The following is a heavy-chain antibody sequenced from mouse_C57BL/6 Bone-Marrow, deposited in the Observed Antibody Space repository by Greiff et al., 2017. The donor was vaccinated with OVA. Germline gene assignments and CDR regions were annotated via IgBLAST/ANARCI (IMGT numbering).Heavy chain of an antibody. CDR2: IYPRSGNT. Sequence: QVQLQQSGAELARPGASVKLSCKASGYTFTSYGISWVKQRTGQGLEWIGEIYPRSGNTYYNEKFKGKATLTADKSSSTAYMELRSLTSEDSAVYFCARPYGSSPLYYAMDDWGQGTSVTVSS. D-gene: IGHD1-1*01. CDR3: ARPYGSSPLYYAMDD. CDR1: GYTFTSYG. J-gene: IGHJ4*01. V-gene: IGHV1-81*01.